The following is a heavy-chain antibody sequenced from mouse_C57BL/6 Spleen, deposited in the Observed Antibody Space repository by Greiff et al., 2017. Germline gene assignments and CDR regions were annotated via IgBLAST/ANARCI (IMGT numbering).Heavy chain of an antibody. D-gene: IGHD2-3*01. CDR1: GYAFTNYL. V-gene: IGHV1-54*01. CDR3: ARRDDGYFDV. J-gene: IGHJ1*03. Sequence: QVQLQQSGAELVRPGTSVKVSCKASGYAFTNYLIEWVKQRPGQGLEWIGVINPGSGGTNYNEKFKGKATLTADKSSSTAYMQLSSLTSGDSAVYFCARRDDGYFDVWGTGTTVTVSS. CDR2: INPGSGGT.